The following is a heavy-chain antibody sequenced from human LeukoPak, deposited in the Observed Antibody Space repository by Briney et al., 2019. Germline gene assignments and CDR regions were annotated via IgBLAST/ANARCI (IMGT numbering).Heavy chain of an antibody. D-gene: IGHD3-22*01. CDR1: GYSISSGYY. Sequence: SETLSLTCTVSGYSISSGYYWGWIRQPPGKGLEWIGSIYHSGSTYYNPSLKSRVTISVDTSKNQFSLKLSSVTAADTAVYYCARVAHRRRDYYDSSGYYFDYWGQGTLVTVSS. CDR2: IYHSGST. J-gene: IGHJ4*02. CDR3: ARVAHRRRDYYDSSGYYFDY. V-gene: IGHV4-38-2*02.